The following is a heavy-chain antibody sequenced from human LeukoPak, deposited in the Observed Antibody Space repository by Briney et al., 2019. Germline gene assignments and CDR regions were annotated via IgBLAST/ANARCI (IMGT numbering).Heavy chain of an antibody. V-gene: IGHV4-59*12. CDR3: ARGMTTVTGRWFDP. CDR2: IYYSGST. J-gene: IGHJ5*02. D-gene: IGHD4-17*01. Sequence: SETLSLTCTVSGGSISSYYWSWIRQPPGKGLEWIGYIYYSGSTNYNPSLKSRVTISVDTSKNQFSLKLSSVTAADTAIYYCARGMTTVTGRWFDPWGQGTLVIVSS. CDR1: GGSISSYY.